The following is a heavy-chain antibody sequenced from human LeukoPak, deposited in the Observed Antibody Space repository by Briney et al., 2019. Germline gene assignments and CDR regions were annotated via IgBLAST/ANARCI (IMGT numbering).Heavy chain of an antibody. CDR2: INHSGSN. V-gene: IGHV4-34*01. Sequence: SETLSLTCAVYGGSFSGYYWSWIRQPPGKGLEWIGEINHSGSNNYNPSLTSRVAISVDTSKNQFSLKLSSVTAADTAVYYCARGEAAAGTGYYFDYWDQGTLVTVSS. J-gene: IGHJ4*02. CDR3: ARGEAAAGTGYYFDY. D-gene: IGHD6-13*01. CDR1: GGSFSGYY.